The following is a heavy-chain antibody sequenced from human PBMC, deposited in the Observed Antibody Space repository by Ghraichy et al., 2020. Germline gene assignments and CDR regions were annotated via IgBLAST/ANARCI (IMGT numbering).Heavy chain of an antibody. CDR2: INTNTGDP. D-gene: IGHD3-22*01. V-gene: IGHV7-4-1*02. CDR3: ARMLVYCDSSDYDY. J-gene: IGHJ4*02. Sequence: ASVKVSCKASGYTFTSYAMNWVRQAPGQGLEWMGWINTNTGDPTYAQGFTGRFVFSLDTSVNTAYLQISSLKAEDTAVYYCARMLVYCDSSDYDYWGQGTLVTVSS. CDR1: GYTFTSYA.